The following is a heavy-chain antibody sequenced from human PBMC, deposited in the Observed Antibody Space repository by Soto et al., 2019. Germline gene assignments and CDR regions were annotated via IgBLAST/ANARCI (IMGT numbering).Heavy chain of an antibody. CDR3: ARTLGSGSYYNRIDY. V-gene: IGHV4-39*01. Sequence: QLQLQESGPGLVKPSETLSLTCTVSGGSISSSSYYWGWIRQPPGKGLEWIGSIYYSGSTYYNPSLKSRVTISVDTSKTQFSLKLSSVTAADTAVYYCARTLGSGSYYNRIDYWGQGTLVTVSS. CDR2: IYYSGST. CDR1: GGSISSSSYY. D-gene: IGHD3-10*01. J-gene: IGHJ4*02.